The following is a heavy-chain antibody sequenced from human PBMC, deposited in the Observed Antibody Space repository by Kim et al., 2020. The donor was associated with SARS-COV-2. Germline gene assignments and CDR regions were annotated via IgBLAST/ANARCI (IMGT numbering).Heavy chain of an antibody. J-gene: IGHJ6*03. CDR2: ISYDGSNK. CDR3: ARDGGYGSSSPRWTYYYYYMDV. Sequence: GGSLRLSCAASGFTFSSYAMHWVRQAPGKGLEWVAVISYDGSNKYYADSVKGRFTISRDNSKNTLYLQMNSLRAEDTAVYYCARDGGYGSSSPRWTYYYYYMDVWGKGTTVTVSS. CDR1: GFTFSSYA. V-gene: IGHV3-30*04. D-gene: IGHD6-6*01.